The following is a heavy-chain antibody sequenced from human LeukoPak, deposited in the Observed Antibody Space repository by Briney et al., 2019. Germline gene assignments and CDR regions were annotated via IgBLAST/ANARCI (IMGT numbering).Heavy chain of an antibody. CDR2: IKNDGSST. D-gene: IGHD2-2*01. CDR3: ARDSLYGYGST. Sequence: GGSLRLSCAASGFTFSTYWMHWVRQAPGKGLVWVARIKNDGSSTNYADSVKGRFTISRDNAKNSLYLQMNSLRAEDTAVYYCARDSLYGYGSTWGQGTLVTVSS. V-gene: IGHV3-74*01. CDR1: GFTFSTYW. J-gene: IGHJ4*02.